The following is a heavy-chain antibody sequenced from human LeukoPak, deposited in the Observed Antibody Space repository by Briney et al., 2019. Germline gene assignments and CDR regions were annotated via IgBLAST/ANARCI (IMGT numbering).Heavy chain of an antibody. Sequence: EASVKVSCKASGYTFTSYGISWVRQAPGQGLEWMGWISAYNGNTNYAQKLQGRVAMTTDTSTSTAYMELRSLRSNDRAVYYCPRDARLRYSSGWYDYWGQGTLVTVSS. CDR1: GYTFTSYG. CDR2: ISAYNGNT. D-gene: IGHD6-19*01. J-gene: IGHJ4*02. V-gene: IGHV1-18*01. CDR3: PRDARLRYSSGWYDY.